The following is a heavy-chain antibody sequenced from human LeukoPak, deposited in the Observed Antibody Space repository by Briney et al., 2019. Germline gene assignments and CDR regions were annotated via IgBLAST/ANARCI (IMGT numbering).Heavy chain of an antibody. CDR1: GFTFSSYS. CDR3: ARGVTTVTTQPQDAFDI. V-gene: IGHV3-21*01. J-gene: IGHJ3*02. Sequence: GGSLRLSCAASGFTFSSYSMNWVRQAPGKGLEWVSSISSSSYIYYADSVKGRFTISRDNAKNSLYLQMNSLRAEDTAVYYCARGVTTVTTQPQDAFDIWGQGTMVTVSS. CDR2: ISSSSYI. D-gene: IGHD4-17*01.